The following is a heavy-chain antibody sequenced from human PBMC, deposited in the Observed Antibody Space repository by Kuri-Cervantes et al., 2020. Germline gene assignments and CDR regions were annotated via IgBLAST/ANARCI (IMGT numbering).Heavy chain of an antibody. CDR3: ATPSMVRGVMEYYYYGMDV. D-gene: IGHD3-10*01. Sequence: GESLKISCAASGFTFSSYSMNWVRQAPGKGLEWVSSISSSSSYIYYADSVKGRFTISRDNAKNSLYLQMNSLRSEDTAVYYCATPSMVRGVMEYYYYGMDVWGQGTTVTVSS. CDR2: ISSSSSYI. CDR1: GFTFSSYS. V-gene: IGHV3-21*04. J-gene: IGHJ6*02.